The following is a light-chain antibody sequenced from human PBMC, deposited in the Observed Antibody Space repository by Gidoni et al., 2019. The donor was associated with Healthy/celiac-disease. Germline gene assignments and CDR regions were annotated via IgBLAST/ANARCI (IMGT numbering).Light chain of an antibody. CDR1: SSDVGGYNY. Sequence: QSALTQPASVSGSPGQSITISCTGTSSDVGGYNYVSLYQQHPGKAPKLMIYEVSNRPSGVPDRFSGSKSGNTASLTISGLQAEDEADYYCSSYTSSSTLEVFGGGTKLTVL. CDR3: SSYTSSSTLEV. J-gene: IGLJ3*02. CDR2: EVS. V-gene: IGLV2-14*01.